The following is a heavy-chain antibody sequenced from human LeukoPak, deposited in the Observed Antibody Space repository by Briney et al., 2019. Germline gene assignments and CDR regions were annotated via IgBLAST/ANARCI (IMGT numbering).Heavy chain of an antibody. D-gene: IGHD3-22*01. CDR3: ARLTTQHYDSSGPPTKRGYYFDY. CDR1: GGSISSSSYY. Sequence: SETLSLTCTVSGGSISSSSYYWGWVRQPPGKGLEWIGSIYYSGSTYYNPSLKSRVTISVDTSKNQFSLKLSSVTAADTAVYYCARLTTQHYDSSGPPTKRGYYFDYWGQGTLVTVSS. CDR2: IYYSGST. V-gene: IGHV4-39*01. J-gene: IGHJ4*02.